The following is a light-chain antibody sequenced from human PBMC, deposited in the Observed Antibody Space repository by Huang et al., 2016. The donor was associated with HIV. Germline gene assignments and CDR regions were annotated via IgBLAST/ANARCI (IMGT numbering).Light chain of an antibody. CDR3: LQHKAFHLPT. Sequence: DIQMTQSPSAMSASVGDRVTITCRTNQDIFNYLAWFQQKPGRAPKRLIYAVSSLQSGVPSRLSGSGSGTEFTLTINNLQPEDFATYYCLQHKAFHLPTFGQGTQVE. J-gene: IGKJ1*01. V-gene: IGKV1-17*03. CDR1: QDIFNY. CDR2: AVS.